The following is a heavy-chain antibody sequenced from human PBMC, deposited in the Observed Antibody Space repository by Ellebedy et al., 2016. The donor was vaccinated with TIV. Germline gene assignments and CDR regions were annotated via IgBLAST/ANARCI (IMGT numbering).Heavy chain of an antibody. CDR2: IYSGGST. Sequence: GESLKISXAASGFTVSSNYMSWVRQAPGKGLEWVSVIYSGGSTYYADSVKGRFTISRDNSKNTLYLQMNSLRAEDTAVYYCAREAVRGPAAPKEGFDYWGQGTLVTVSS. V-gene: IGHV3-53*01. D-gene: IGHD2-2*01. J-gene: IGHJ4*02. CDR1: GFTVSSNY. CDR3: AREAVRGPAAPKEGFDY.